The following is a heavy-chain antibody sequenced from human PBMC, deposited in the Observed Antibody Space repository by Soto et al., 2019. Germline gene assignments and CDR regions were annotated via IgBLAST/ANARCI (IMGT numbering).Heavy chain of an antibody. J-gene: IGHJ4*02. D-gene: IGHD3-16*01. CDR3: ARIGRKGYAY. Sequence: QVQLVESGGGVVQPGRSLRLSCAASGFTFSSYTLHWVRQAPGKGLEWVAAISYDGSNKYYADSLKGRFTISRDNSKNTLYVQMNSLTDEDTAVYYCARIGRKGYAYWGQGTLVTVST. CDR1: GFTFSSYT. V-gene: IGHV3-30*04. CDR2: ISYDGSNK.